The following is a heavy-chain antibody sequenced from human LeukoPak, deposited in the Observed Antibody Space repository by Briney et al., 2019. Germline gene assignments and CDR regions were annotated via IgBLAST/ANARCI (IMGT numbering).Heavy chain of an antibody. CDR1: GGSINIGGYY. D-gene: IGHD3-10*01. CDR2: IYYSGTT. Sequence: SQTLSLTCTVSGGSINIGGYYWSWIRHLPGKGLEWIGHIYYSGTTSYNPSLRSRLTISLDTSKNQFSLKLNSLTAADSAVYYCARGSSLTGDYWGQGTLVTVSS. J-gene: IGHJ4*02. V-gene: IGHV4-31*03. CDR3: ARGSSLTGDY.